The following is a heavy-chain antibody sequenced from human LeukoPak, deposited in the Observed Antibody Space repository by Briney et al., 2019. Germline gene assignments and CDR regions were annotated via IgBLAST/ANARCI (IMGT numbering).Heavy chain of an antibody. D-gene: IGHD3-9*01. CDR2: ISAYNGNT. CDR1: GYTFTSYG. Sequence: EASVKVSCKASGYTFTSYGISWVRQAPGQGLEWMGWISAYNGNTNYAQKLQGRVSMTTDTSTSTAYMELRSLRSDDTSVYYCAREWYDILTGYQGFQLDYWGQGSLVTVSS. CDR3: AREWYDILTGYQGFQLDY. J-gene: IGHJ4*02. V-gene: IGHV1-18*01.